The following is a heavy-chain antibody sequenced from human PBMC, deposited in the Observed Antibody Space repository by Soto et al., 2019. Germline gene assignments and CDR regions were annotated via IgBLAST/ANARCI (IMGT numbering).Heavy chain of an antibody. V-gene: IGHV1-69*02. CDR2: IIPILGIA. CDR1: GGTFSSYT. CDR3: ARGVGDYLDY. J-gene: IGHJ4*02. Sequence: QVQLVQSGAEVKKPGSSVKVSCKASGGTFSSYTISWVRQAPGQGLEWMGRIIPILGIANYAQKFQGRVTIXXDKSTSTAYMELSSLRSEDTAVYYCARGVGDYLDYWGQGTLVTVSS. D-gene: IGHD3-3*01.